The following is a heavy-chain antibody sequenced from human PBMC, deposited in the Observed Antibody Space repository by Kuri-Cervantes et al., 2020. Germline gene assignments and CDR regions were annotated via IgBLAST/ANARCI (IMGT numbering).Heavy chain of an antibody. Sequence: GESLKISCAASGFTFSSYGMHWVRQAPGKGLEWVAVIWYDGSNKYYADSVKGRFTISRDNSKNTLYLQMNSLRAEDTAVYYCARDPIPTYYHGMDVWGQGTTVTVSS. CDR1: GFTFSSYG. CDR2: IWYDGSNK. V-gene: IGHV3-30*19. CDR3: ARDPIPTYYHGMDV. J-gene: IGHJ6*02. D-gene: IGHD2-2*02.